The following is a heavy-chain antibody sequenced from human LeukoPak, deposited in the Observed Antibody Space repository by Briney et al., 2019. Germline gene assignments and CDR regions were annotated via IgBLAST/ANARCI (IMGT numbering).Heavy chain of an antibody. J-gene: IGHJ4*02. CDR3: AGYGDSGDYFAY. CDR1: GGSFSGYY. CDR2: INYSGST. D-gene: IGHD7-27*01. Sequence: PSETLSLTCAVYGGSFSGYYWSWIRQPPPKGLEWIGEINYSGSTNYNPSLKSRVTISVDTSKKQFSLKVSSVTAADRAVYYCAGYGDSGDYFAYWGEGTLVTVSS. V-gene: IGHV4-34*01.